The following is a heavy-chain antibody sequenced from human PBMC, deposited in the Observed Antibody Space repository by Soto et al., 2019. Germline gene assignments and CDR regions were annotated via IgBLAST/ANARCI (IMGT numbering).Heavy chain of an antibody. D-gene: IGHD3-10*01. J-gene: IGHJ6*02. CDR2: ISYDGSNK. CDR1: GFTFSSYA. V-gene: IGHV3-30-3*01. CDR3: ARVYGLNYYYYGMDV. Sequence: SLRLSCAASGFTFSSYAMHWVRQAPGKGLEWVAVISYDGSNKYYADSVKGRFTISRDNSKNTLYLQMNSLRAEDTAVYYCARVYGLNYYYYGMDVWGQGTTVTVSS.